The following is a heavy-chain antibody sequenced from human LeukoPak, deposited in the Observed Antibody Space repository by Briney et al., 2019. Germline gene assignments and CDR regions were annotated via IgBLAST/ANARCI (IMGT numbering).Heavy chain of an antibody. V-gene: IGHV3-21*01. Sequence: GGSLRLSCAASGFTFSSYSMNWVRQAPGKGLEWVSSISSSSSYIYYADSVKGRFTISRDNAKNSLYLQMNSLRAEDTAVYYCARDKEAATYYDILTGYQDAFDIWGQGTMVTVSS. D-gene: IGHD3-9*01. J-gene: IGHJ3*02. CDR1: GFTFSSYS. CDR2: ISSSSSYI. CDR3: ARDKEAATYYDILTGYQDAFDI.